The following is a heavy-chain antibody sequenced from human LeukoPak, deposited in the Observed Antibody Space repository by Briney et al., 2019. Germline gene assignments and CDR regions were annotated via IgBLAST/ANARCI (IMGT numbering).Heavy chain of an antibody. CDR3: ARAPYYGSGSEGWFDH. Sequence: PGGSLRLSCAASGFTFSSYSLNWVRQAPGKGLEWVSSISNSSSYKYYADSVKGRFTISRDNAKNSLYLQMNSLRAEDTAVYYCARAPYYGSGSEGWFDHWGQGTLVTVSS. J-gene: IGHJ5*02. V-gene: IGHV3-21*01. CDR2: ISNSSSYK. CDR1: GFTFSSYS. D-gene: IGHD3-10*01.